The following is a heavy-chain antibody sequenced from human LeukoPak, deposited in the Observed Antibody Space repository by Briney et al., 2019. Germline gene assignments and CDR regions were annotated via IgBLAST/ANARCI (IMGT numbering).Heavy chain of an antibody. J-gene: IGHJ4*02. CDR3: ARNLRYFEGWGDYFDY. CDR2: IYYSGST. Sequence: SETLSLTCTVSGGSISSSSYYWGWIRQPPGKGLEWIGSIYYSGSTYYNPSLKSRVTISVDTSKNQFSLKLSSVTAADTAVYYCARNLRYFEGWGDYFDYWGQGTLVTVSS. V-gene: IGHV4-39*07. CDR1: GGSISSSSYY. D-gene: IGHD3-9*01.